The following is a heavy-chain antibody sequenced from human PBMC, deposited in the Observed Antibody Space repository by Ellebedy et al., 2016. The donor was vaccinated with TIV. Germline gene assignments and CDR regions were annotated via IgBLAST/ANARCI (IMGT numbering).Heavy chain of an antibody. D-gene: IGHD2-2*01. Sequence: SVKVSXKASGGTFSSYAISWVRQAPGQGLEWMGGIIPIFCTANYAQKFQGRVTITADESTSTAYMELSSLRSEDTAVYYCARVPDIVVVPAAIHYGMDVWGQGTTVTVSS. CDR1: GGTFSSYA. CDR2: IIPIFCTA. CDR3: ARVPDIVVVPAAIHYGMDV. V-gene: IGHV1-69*13. J-gene: IGHJ6*02.